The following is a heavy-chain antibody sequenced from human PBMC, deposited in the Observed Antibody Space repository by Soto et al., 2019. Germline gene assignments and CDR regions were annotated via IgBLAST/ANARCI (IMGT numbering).Heavy chain of an antibody. V-gene: IGHV3-72*01. CDR3: ARVGDYGDYVFAFDI. CDR1: GFTFSDHY. D-gene: IGHD4-17*01. CDR2: TRNKANSYTT. Sequence: EVQLVESGGGLVQPGGSLRLSCAASGFTFSDHYMDWVRQAPGKGLEWVGRTRNKANSYTTEYAASVKGRFTISRDDSKNSLNRQMNSRKTEDTAVYYGARVGDYGDYVFAFDIWGQGTMVTVSS. J-gene: IGHJ3*02.